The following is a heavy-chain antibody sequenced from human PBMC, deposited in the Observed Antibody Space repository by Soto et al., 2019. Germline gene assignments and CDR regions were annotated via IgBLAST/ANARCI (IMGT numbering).Heavy chain of an antibody. D-gene: IGHD6-19*01. CDR1: GGSISSSNNY. Sequence: ASETLSLTCTVSGGSISSSNNYWGWIRQAPGKGLEWIGSVLYSGTTYHNPSLKSRVTIFLDKSTNQFSLRLSSVAATDAAVYYCARHDVGSGWNGAFDYWGQGTLVTVSS. CDR3: ARHDVGSGWNGAFDY. CDR2: VLYSGTT. J-gene: IGHJ4*02. V-gene: IGHV4-39*01.